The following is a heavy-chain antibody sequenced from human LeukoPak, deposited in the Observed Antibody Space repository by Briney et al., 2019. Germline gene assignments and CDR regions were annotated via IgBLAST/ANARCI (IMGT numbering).Heavy chain of an antibody. CDR2: ISQSGST. CDR1: GYSITSRYY. J-gene: IGHJ5*02. D-gene: IGHD2-2*01. CDR3: ARTTEDCSSTSCYQYWFDP. V-gene: IGHV4-38-2*02. Sequence: PSETLSLTCSVSGYSITSRYYWGWIRQSPGKGLEWIGTISQSGSTYYNASLKSRVTISVDTSKNQFSLKLNSVTAADTAVYYCARTTEDCSSTSCYQYWFDPWGQGTLVTVSS.